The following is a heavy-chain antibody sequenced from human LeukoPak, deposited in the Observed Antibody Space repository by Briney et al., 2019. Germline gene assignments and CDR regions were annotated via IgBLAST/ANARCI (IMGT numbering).Heavy chain of an antibody. J-gene: IGHJ4*02. D-gene: IGHD2-2*01. CDR1: GFTFSSYS. CDR3: ARWYCSSTNCYRLFDY. V-gene: IGHV3-48*01. CDR2: ISSSSSTI. Sequence: GGSLRLSCAASGFTFSSYSMNWVRQAPGKGLEWVSYISSSSSTIYYADSVKGRFTISRDNAKNSLYLQMNSLRAEDTAVYYRARWYCSSTNCYRLFDYWGQGTLVTVSS.